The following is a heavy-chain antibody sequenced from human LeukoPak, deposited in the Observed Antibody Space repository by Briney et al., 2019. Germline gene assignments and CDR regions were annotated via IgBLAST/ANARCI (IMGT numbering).Heavy chain of an antibody. V-gene: IGHV3-7*01. CDR2: INQDGSEK. Sequence: GGSLRLSCEVSGFTFRIYWMDWVRQAPGRGLEWVANINQDGSEKYFVDSVKGRFTISRDNARNSLYLQMNSLRDEDTAVYYCSRALEVWGKGTTVTVSS. J-gene: IGHJ6*04. CDR3: SRALEV. CDR1: GFTFRIYW.